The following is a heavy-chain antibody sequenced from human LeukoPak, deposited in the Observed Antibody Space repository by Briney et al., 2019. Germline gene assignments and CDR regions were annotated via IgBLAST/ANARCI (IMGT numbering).Heavy chain of an antibody. CDR2: IYYSGST. V-gene: IGHV4-30-4*01. Sequence: SQTLSLTCTVSGGSISSGDYYWSWIRQPPGKGLEWIGYIYYSGSTYYNPSLKSRVTISVDTSKNQFSLKLSSVTAADTAVYYCARGAIRDSGAFDIWGQGTMATVSS. CDR1: GGSISSGDYY. D-gene: IGHD1-26*01. CDR3: ARGAIRDSGAFDI. J-gene: IGHJ3*02.